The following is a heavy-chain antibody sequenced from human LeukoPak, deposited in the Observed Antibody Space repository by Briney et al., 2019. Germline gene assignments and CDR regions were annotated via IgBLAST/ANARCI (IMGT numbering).Heavy chain of an antibody. CDR3: ARVHYDFWSGYYLIHPGYGMDV. D-gene: IGHD3-3*01. J-gene: IGHJ6*02. Sequence: SETLSLTCTVSGGSISSSSYYWGWIRQPPGKGLEWIGSIYYSGSTNYNPSLKSRVTISVDTSKNQFSLKLSSVTAADTAVYYCARVHYDFWSGYYLIHPGYGMDVWGQGTTVTVSS. CDR2: IYYSGST. V-gene: IGHV4-39*07. CDR1: GGSISSSSYY.